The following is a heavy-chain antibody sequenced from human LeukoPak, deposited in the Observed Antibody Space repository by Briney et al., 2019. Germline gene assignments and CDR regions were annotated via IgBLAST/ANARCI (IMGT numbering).Heavy chain of an antibody. CDR2: INSDGSST. J-gene: IGHJ4*02. V-gene: IGHV3-74*01. CDR1: GFTFSSYW. Sequence: GSLRLSCAASGFTFSSYWLHWVRQAPGKGLVWVSRINSDGSSTNYADSVKGRFTISRDNAKNTLYLQMNSLRVEDTAVYYCARDRIEYTYGTGFDYWGQGTLVTVSS. D-gene: IGHD3-10*01. CDR3: ARDRIEYTYGTGFDY.